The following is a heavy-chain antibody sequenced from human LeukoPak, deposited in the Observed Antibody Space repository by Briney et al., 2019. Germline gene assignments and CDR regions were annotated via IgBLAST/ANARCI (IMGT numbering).Heavy chain of an antibody. CDR2: IYPDDSDT. CDR1: GYLFTDYW. Sequence: NRGESLKISCKTSGYLFTDYWIGWVRQVPGKGLEWMGIIYPDDSDTRYSPSFQGQVTISADKSTSTAHLQWSSLKASDTAMYYCARGAPIFYYFESWGQGTLVSVSA. J-gene: IGHJ4*02. CDR3: ARGAPIFYYFES. V-gene: IGHV5-51*01.